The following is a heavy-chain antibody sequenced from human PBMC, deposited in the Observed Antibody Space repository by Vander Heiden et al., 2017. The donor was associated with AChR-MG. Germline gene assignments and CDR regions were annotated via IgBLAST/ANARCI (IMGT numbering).Heavy chain of an antibody. Sequence: QVQLVESGGGVVQPGRSLSLTCAASGFTFSSYAMHWVRQAPGKGLERVAVISYDGSNKYYADSVKGRFTISRDNSKNTLYLQMNSLRAEDTAVYYCATHDLMDVWGQGTTVTVSS. V-gene: IGHV3-30-3*01. J-gene: IGHJ6*02. D-gene: IGHD1-1*01. CDR3: ATHDLMDV. CDR2: ISYDGSNK. CDR1: GFTFSSYA.